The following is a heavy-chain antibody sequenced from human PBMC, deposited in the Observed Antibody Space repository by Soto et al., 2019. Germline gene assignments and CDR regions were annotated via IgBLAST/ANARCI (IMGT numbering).Heavy chain of an antibody. CDR2: IYYSGST. Sequence: QVQLQESGPGLVKPSQTLSLTCTVSGGSISSGGYYWSWIRQHPGKGLEWIGYIYYSGSTYYNPSLKRRVTISVDTSKNQFSLKLSSVTAADTAVYYCARAEGGGPAAIEYYFDYWGQGTLVTVSS. V-gene: IGHV4-31*03. D-gene: IGHD2-2*02. CDR3: ARAEGGGPAAIEYYFDY. CDR1: GGSISSGGYY. J-gene: IGHJ4*02.